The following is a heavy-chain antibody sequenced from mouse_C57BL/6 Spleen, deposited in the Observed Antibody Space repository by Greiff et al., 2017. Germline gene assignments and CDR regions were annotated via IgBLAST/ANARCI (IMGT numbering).Heavy chain of an antibody. CDR2: LYPGDGDT. J-gene: IGHJ3*01. D-gene: IGHD3-2*02. V-gene: IGHV1-80*01. CDR3: ARDSSGPWFAY. CDR1: GYAFSSYW. Sequence: QVQLQQSGAELVKPGASVKISCKASGYAFSSYWMNWVKQRPGKGLEWIGQLYPGDGDTNYNGKFKGKATLAADTSSSTAYMQLSSLTAEDSAFYFCARDSSGPWFAYWGQGTLVTVSA.